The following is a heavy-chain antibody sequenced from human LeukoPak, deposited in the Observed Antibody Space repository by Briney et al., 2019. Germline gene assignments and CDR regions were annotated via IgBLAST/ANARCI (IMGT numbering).Heavy chain of an antibody. D-gene: IGHD3-9*01. Sequence: SETLSLTCAVYGGSFSGYYWSWIRQPPGKGLEWIGEINHSGSTNYNPSLKSRVTISVDTSKNQFSLKLSSVTAADTAVYYCARRGTDWLLRPAHFDYWGQGTLVTVSS. V-gene: IGHV4-34*01. J-gene: IGHJ4*02. CDR3: ARRGTDWLLRPAHFDY. CDR1: GGSFSGYY. CDR2: INHSGST.